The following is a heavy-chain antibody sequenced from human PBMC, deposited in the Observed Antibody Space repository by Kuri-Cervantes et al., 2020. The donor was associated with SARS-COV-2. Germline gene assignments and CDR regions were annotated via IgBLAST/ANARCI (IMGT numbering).Heavy chain of an antibody. CDR1: GFTFSSYG. CDR2: ISGSGGST. J-gene: IGHJ4*02. D-gene: IGHD3-3*01. V-gene: IGHV3-23*01. Sequence: GGSLRLSCAASGFTFSSYGMSWVRQAPGKGLEWVSSISGSGGSTYYADSVKGRFTISRDNSKNTLYLQMNSLRAEDTAVYYCAKGIRRFLESLDYWGQGTLVTVSS. CDR3: AKGIRRFLESLDY.